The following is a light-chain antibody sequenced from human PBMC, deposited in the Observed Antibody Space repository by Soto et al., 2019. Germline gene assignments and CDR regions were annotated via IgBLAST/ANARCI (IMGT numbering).Light chain of an antibody. J-gene: IGKJ2*01. CDR3: QQRFNGPRFT. V-gene: IGKV3-11*01. CDR1: QSVSSY. Sequence: EIVLTQSPATMSLSPGERATLYCRASQSVSSYLAWYQHKPGQAPRLLICDASNRATGIPARFSGGGSATDFPLTISRLEPEDFAVYYCQQRFNGPRFTFGQGTKLEIK. CDR2: DAS.